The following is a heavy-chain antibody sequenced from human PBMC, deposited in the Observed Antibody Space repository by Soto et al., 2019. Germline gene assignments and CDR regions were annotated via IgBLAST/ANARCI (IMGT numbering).Heavy chain of an antibody. CDR2: INPNSGGT. D-gene: IGHD3-22*01. Sequence: GASVKVSCKASGYTFTGYYMHWVRQAPGQGLEWMGWINPNSGGTNYAQKFQGWVTMTRDTSISTAYMELSRLRSDDTAVYYCARGYYYDSSGYYYVALHPYDAFDIWGQGTMVTVSS. V-gene: IGHV1-2*04. J-gene: IGHJ3*02. CDR1: GYTFTGYY. CDR3: ARGYYYDSSGYYYVALHPYDAFDI.